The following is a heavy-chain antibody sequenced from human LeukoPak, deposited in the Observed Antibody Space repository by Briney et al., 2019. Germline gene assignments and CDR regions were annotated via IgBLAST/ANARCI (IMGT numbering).Heavy chain of an antibody. CDR1: GGSFSGYY. Sequence: SETLSLTCAVYGGSFSGYYWSWIRQPPGKGLEWIGEINHSGSTNYNPSLKSRVTISVDTSKNQFSLKLSSVTAADTAVYYCARGDIVVGGWFDPWGQGTLVTVSS. J-gene: IGHJ5*02. CDR3: ARGDIVVGGWFDP. V-gene: IGHV4-34*01. CDR2: INHSGST. D-gene: IGHD2-15*01.